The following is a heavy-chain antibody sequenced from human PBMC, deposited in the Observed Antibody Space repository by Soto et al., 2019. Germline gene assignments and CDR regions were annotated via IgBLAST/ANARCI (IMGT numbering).Heavy chain of an antibody. Sequence: PGGSLRLSCAASGFTFSSYAMHWVRQAPGKGLEWVAVISYDGSNKYYADSVKGRFTISRDNSKNTLYLQMNSLRAEDTAVYYCARGAWDYYDSSGYYYYYYYGMDVWGQGTTVTVSS. J-gene: IGHJ6*02. CDR1: GFTFSSYA. CDR2: ISYDGSNK. D-gene: IGHD3-22*01. V-gene: IGHV3-30-3*01. CDR3: ARGAWDYYDSSGYYYYYYYGMDV.